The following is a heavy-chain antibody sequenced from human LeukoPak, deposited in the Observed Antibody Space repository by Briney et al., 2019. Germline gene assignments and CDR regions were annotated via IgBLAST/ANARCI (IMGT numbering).Heavy chain of an antibody. CDR2: IYYSGST. CDR1: GGSISSSSYY. J-gene: IGHJ6*03. D-gene: IGHD2-2*02. CDR3: ARPHCSSTSCYMDYYYMDV. V-gene: IGHV4-39*01. Sequence: NPSETLSLTCTVSGGSISSSSYYWGWIRQPPGKGLEWIGTIYYSGSTYYNPSLKSRVTISVDTSKNQFSLKLSSVTAADTAVYYCARPHCSSTSCYMDYYYMDVWGKGTTVTVSS.